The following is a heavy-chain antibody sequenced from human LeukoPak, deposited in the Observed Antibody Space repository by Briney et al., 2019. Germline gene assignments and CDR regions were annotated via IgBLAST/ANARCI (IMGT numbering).Heavy chain of an antibody. Sequence: GGSLRLSCAASGFTFSSYSMNWVRQAPGKGLEWVSSISSSSSYIYYADSVKGRFTISRDNAKNSLYLQMNSLRAEDTAVYYCARDRPADAFDIWGQGTMVTVSS. CDR2: ISSSSSYI. V-gene: IGHV3-21*01. CDR3: ARDRPADAFDI. J-gene: IGHJ3*02. CDR1: GFTFSSYS.